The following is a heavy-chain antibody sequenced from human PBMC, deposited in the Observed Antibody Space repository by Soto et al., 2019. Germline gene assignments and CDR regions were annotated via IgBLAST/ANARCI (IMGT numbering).Heavy chain of an antibody. D-gene: IGHD3-10*01. Sequence: QVHLQESGPDLVRPSETLSLTCSFFGGSNSSDNWWSWVRQTPGKGLEWIGEIYHSGNTNYNPSLKSRVTISVDKSKNQFSLKVTSVTAADTALYYCARLSASSKLRGVVINWGQGTLVTVSS. CDR1: GGSNSSDNW. CDR3: ARLSASSKLRGVVIN. J-gene: IGHJ4*02. V-gene: IGHV4-4*02. CDR2: IYHSGNT.